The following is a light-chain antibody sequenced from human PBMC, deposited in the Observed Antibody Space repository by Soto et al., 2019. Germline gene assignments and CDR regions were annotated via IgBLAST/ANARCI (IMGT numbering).Light chain of an antibody. CDR2: GAS. Sequence: DIQVTQSPSSVSASVGDRVTITCRASQDIAGYLAWYQHKPGRTPELLIHGASRLQSGVPARFSSSGAGTDCTRSINSLQPEDFATDYCQQAYSFTITFGQGTRLEIK. V-gene: IGKV1D-12*01. CDR3: QQAYSFTIT. CDR1: QDIAGY. J-gene: IGKJ5*01.